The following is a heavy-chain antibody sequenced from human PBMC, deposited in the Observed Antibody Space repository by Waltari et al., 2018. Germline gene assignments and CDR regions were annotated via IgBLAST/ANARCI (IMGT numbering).Heavy chain of an antibody. V-gene: IGHV1-69*08. CDR1: GGTFSSYA. D-gene: IGHD1-1*01. CDR3: ARVLLAGLEPRYYYYYGMDV. CDR2: IIPIFGTA. J-gene: IGHJ6*02. Sequence: QVQLVQSGAEVKKPGSSVKVSCKASGGTFSSYAISWVRPAPGQGLEWMGRIIPIFGTANYAQKFQGRVTITADKSTSTAYMELSSLRSEDTAVYYCARVLLAGLEPRYYYYYGMDVWGQGTTVTVSS.